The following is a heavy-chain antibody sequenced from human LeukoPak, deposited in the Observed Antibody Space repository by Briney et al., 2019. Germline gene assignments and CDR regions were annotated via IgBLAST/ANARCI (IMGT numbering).Heavy chain of an antibody. CDR1: GYTFTSYG. CDR3: AREWVAGYCSSTSCYSIYFDY. CDR2: ISAYNGNT. V-gene: IGHV1-18*01. J-gene: IGHJ4*02. D-gene: IGHD2-2*01. Sequence: ASVKVSCKASGYTFTSYGISWVRPAPGQGLEWMGWISAYNGNTNYAQKLQGRVTMTTDTSTSTAYMEPRSLRSDDTAVYYCAREWVAGYCSSTSCYSIYFDYWGQGTLVTVSS.